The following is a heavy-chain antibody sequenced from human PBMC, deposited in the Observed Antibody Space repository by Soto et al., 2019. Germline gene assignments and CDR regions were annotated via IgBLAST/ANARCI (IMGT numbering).Heavy chain of an antibody. CDR3: AKLDILTGYYDY. D-gene: IGHD3-9*01. V-gene: IGHV3-23*01. CDR2: ISGSGGST. CDR1: GFTLRSYA. J-gene: IGHJ4*02. Sequence: PGGSLRLSCAASGFTLRSYAMSWVRQAPGKGLEWVSAISGSGGSTYYADSVKGRFTISRDNSKNTLYLQMNSLRAEDTAVYYCAKLDILTGYYDYWGQGTLVTVSS.